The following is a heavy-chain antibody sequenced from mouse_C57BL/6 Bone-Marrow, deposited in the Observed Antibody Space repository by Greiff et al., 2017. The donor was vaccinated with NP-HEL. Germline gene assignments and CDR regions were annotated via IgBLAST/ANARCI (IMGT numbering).Heavy chain of an antibody. CDR1: GYSITSGYY. J-gene: IGHJ1*03. V-gene: IGHV3-6*01. D-gene: IGHD2-2*01. Sequence: EVKLMESGPGLVKPSQSLSLTCSVTGYSITSGYYWNWIRQFPGNKLEWMGYISYDGSNNYNPSLKNRISITRDTSKNQFFLKLNSVTTEDTATXYCARDGYYWYFDVWGTGTTVTVSS. CDR3: ARDGYYWYFDV. CDR2: ISYDGSN.